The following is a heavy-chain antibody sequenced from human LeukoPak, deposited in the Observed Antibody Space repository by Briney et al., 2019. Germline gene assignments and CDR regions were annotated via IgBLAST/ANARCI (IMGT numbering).Heavy chain of an antibody. CDR1: GFTFSSYS. CDR2: ISSSSGYI. J-gene: IGHJ4*02. V-gene: IGHV3-21*01. Sequence: GGSLRLSCAASGFTFSSYSMNWVRQAPGKGLEWVSSISSSSGYIYYADSVKGRFTISRDNAKNSLYLQMNSLRAEDTAVYYCARGQHYYGFWGQGTLVTVSS. D-gene: IGHD3-10*01. CDR3: ARGQHYYGF.